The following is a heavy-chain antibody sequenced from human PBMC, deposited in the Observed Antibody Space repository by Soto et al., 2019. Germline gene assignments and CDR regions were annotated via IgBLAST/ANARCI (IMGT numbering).Heavy chain of an antibody. CDR2: INAGNGNT. CDR1: GYTFTGYA. D-gene: IGHD5-18*01. CDR3: ARDSGYSYGPFDH. V-gene: IGHV1-3*01. J-gene: IGHJ4*02. Sequence: ASVKVSCKASGYTFTGYAMHWVRQAPGQRLEWMGWINAGNGNTKYSQKFQGRVTITRDTSASTAYMELSSLRAEDTAVYYCARDSGYSYGPFDHWGQGTLVTVSS.